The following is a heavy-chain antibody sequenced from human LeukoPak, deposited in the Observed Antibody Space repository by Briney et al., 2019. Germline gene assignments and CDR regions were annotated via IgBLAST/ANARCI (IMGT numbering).Heavy chain of an antibody. V-gene: IGHV3-74*01. Sequence: GSLRLSCVASGFTFSDYWIHWVRQAPGKGLVWVSRINSDGYSTDYADSVKGRFTISRDNARNTVYLQMNSLRVEDTAVYYCVRGGVDYWGQGTLVTVSS. CDR1: GFTFSDYW. CDR2: INSDGYST. J-gene: IGHJ4*02. D-gene: IGHD3-16*01. CDR3: VRGGVDY.